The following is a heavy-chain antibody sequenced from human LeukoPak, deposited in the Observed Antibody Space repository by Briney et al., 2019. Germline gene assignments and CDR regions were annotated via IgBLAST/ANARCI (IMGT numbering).Heavy chain of an antibody. J-gene: IGHJ5*02. CDR1: GGSISNYY. CDR2: IYYSGST. CDR3: ATGGYDFWSGYPHWFDP. Sequence: SETLSLTCTVSGGSISNYYWSWIRQPPGKGLEWIGYIYYSGSTNYNPSLKSRVSISVDTSKNQFSLKLSSVTAADTAVYYCATGGYDFWSGYPHWFDPWGQGTLVTVS. D-gene: IGHD3-3*01. V-gene: IGHV4-59*01.